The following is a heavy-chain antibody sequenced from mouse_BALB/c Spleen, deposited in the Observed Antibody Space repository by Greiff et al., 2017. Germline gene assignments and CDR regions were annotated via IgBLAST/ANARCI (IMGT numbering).Heavy chain of an antibody. V-gene: IGHV5-17*02. J-gene: IGHJ3*01. CDR3: ARSEDYGKGVAY. CDR2: ISSGSSTI. CDR1: GFTFSSFG. D-gene: IGHD2-1*01. Sequence: EVKLVESGGGLVQPGGSRKLSCAASGFTFSSFGMHWVRQAPEKGLEWVAYISSGSSTIYYADTVKGRFTISRDNPKNTLFLQMTSLRSEDTAMYYCARSEDYGKGVAYWGQGTLVTVSA.